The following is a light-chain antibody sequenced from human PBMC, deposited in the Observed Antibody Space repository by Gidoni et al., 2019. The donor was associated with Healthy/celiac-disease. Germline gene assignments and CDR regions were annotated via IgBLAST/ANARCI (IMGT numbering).Light chain of an antibody. CDR3: QQSYSTPRT. CDR2: AAS. Sequence: DIQMTQSPSSLSASVGDRVTITGRASQSISSYLNWYQQKPGKAPKLLIYAASSLQSGVPSRFSGSGSGTDFPLTISSLQPEDFATYYCQQSYSTPRTFGQGTKVEIK. CDR1: QSISSY. V-gene: IGKV1-39*01. J-gene: IGKJ1*01.